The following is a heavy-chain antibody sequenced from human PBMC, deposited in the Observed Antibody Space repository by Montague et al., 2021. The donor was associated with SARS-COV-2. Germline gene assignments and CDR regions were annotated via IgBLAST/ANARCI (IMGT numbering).Heavy chain of an antibody. Sequence: SLRLSCPASGFTFSSYAMHWVRQAPGKGLEWVALISYDGSNKYYADSVKGRSTISRDNSKNTLYLQMNSLRAEDTAVYYCARDSGSSFDPWGQGTLVTVSS. V-gene: IGHV3-30*04. CDR3: ARDSGSSFDP. D-gene: IGHD1-26*01. CDR2: ISYDGSNK. J-gene: IGHJ5*02. CDR1: GFTFSSYA.